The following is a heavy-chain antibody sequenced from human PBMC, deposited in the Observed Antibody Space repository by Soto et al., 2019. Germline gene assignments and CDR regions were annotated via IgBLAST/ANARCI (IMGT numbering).Heavy chain of an antibody. V-gene: IGHV3-33*01. CDR2: IWFDGVKE. CDR1: GFSFSTYA. Sequence: GGSLRLSCAVSGFSFSTYAMHWVRQAPGKGLEWLAIIWFDGVKEYYAESVRGRFTISIDNSKNTVFLQTDTVGAEDSALYYCTRATFDVWGQGTTVTVYS. CDR3: TRATFDV. J-gene: IGHJ6*02.